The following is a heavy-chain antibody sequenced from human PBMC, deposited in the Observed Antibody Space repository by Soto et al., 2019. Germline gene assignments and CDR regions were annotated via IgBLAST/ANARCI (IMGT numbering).Heavy chain of an antibody. CDR2: FDPEDGET. CDR3: ATDLVGGYRTY. CDR1: GGTFSSYA. V-gene: IGHV1-24*01. D-gene: IGHD5-12*01. J-gene: IGHJ4*02. Sequence: ASVKVSCKASGGTFSSYAISWVRQAPGKGLEWMGGFDPEDGETIYAQKFQGRVTMTEDTSTDTAYMELSSLRSEDTAVYYCATDLVGGYRTYWGQGTLVTVSS.